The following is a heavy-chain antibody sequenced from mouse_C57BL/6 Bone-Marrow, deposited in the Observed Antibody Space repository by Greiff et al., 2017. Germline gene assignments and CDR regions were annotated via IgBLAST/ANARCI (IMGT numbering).Heavy chain of an antibody. D-gene: IGHD1-1*01. CDR2: IWTGGGT. Sequence: VQLQESGPGLVAPSQSLSITCTVSGFSLTSYAISWVRQPPGKGLEWLGVIWTGGGTNYNSALKSRLSISKDNSKSQVFLKMNSLQTDDTARYYCARKGFPITTVVGYYAMDYWGQGTSVTVSS. CDR1: GFSLTSYA. V-gene: IGHV2-9-1*01. J-gene: IGHJ4*01. CDR3: ARKGFPITTVVGYYAMDY.